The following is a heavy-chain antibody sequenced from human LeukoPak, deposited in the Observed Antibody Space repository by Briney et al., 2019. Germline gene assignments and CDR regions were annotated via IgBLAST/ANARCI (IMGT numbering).Heavy chain of an antibody. J-gene: IGHJ5*02. CDR2: ISGSGGST. CDR3: AKDHSRSSWAHLDWFDP. V-gene: IGHV3-23*01. CDR1: GFTFSSYA. Sequence: GGSLRLPCAASGFTFSSYAMSWVRQAPGKGLEWVSAISGSGGSTYYADSVKGRFTISRDNSKSTLYLQMNSLRAEDTAVYYCAKDHSRSSWAHLDWFDPWGQGTLVTVSS. D-gene: IGHD6-13*01.